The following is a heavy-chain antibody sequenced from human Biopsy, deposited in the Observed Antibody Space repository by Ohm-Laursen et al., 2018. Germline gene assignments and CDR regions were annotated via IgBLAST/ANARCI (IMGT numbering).Heavy chain of an antibody. CDR2: IYYSGIT. Sequence: SETLSLTCTVSGGSIRNFYWTWIRQSPGEGLEYIGYIYYSGITHYNPSLKSRVAISVDTSRNQFSLKMNSLTAADTAVYFCARCAGGGSCYAGFDHWGRGSLVTVSS. D-gene: IGHD2-15*01. CDR1: GGSIRNFY. J-gene: IGHJ4*02. CDR3: ARCAGGGSCYAGFDH. V-gene: IGHV4-59*08.